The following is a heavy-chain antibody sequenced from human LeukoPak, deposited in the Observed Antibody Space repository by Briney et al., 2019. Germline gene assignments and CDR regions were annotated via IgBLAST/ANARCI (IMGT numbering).Heavy chain of an antibody. D-gene: IGHD1-7*01. Sequence: ASGKLCRKASGYKFIDFSITWGRQTPGPGLEWMAWISAYNGNTNYAQKLRGRVTMTTDTSTSTAYMELRSLRSDDTAVYYCATGLLNWNYADWGQGTLVTASS. J-gene: IGHJ4*02. CDR1: GYKFIDFS. CDR2: ISAYNGNT. CDR3: ATGLLNWNYAD. V-gene: IGHV1-18*01.